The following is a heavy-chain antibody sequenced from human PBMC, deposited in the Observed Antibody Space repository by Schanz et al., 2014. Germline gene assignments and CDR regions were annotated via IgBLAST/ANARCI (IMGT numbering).Heavy chain of an antibody. D-gene: IGHD2-2*01. V-gene: IGHV4-34*01. CDR2: INHSGST. CDR3: ARWDHLLSGRDAFDI. J-gene: IGHJ3*02. Sequence: QVQLQQWGAGLLKPSETLSLTCAVYGGSFSVYYWSWIRQPPGKGLEWIGEINHSGSTNYNPSLKSRVTISVDTSNNQFSLTLNSVTAADTAVYYCARWDHLLSGRDAFDIWGLGTMVTVSS. CDR1: GGSFSVYY.